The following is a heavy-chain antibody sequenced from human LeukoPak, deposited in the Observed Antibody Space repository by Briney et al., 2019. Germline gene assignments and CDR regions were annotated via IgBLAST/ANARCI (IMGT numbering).Heavy chain of an antibody. Sequence: PSETLSLTCAVYGGSFSGYYWSWIRQPPGKGLEWIGEINHSGSTNYNPSLKSRVAISIDTSRKHFSLKLSSVTAADTAVYYCVRGHLVGGWFKYDAFDIWGQGTMVTVSS. V-gene: IGHV4-34*01. J-gene: IGHJ3*02. CDR2: INHSGST. CDR1: GGSFSGYY. CDR3: VRGHLVGGWFKYDAFDI. D-gene: IGHD6-19*01.